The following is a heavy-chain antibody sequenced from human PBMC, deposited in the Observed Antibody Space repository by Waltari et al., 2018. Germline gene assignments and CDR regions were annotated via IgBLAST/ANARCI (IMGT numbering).Heavy chain of an antibody. Sequence: QVQLQESGPGLVKPSQTLSLTCPVSGGPISSPNFLWSWIRQPAGKGLQWIGRISSGGDTNYNPSLKSRVTISLDTSKNQFSLTLTSVTAADTAVYFCARGGYWGQGTQVTVSS. CDR1: GGPISSPNFL. J-gene: IGHJ4*02. V-gene: IGHV4-61*02. CDR2: ISSGGDT. CDR3: ARGGY.